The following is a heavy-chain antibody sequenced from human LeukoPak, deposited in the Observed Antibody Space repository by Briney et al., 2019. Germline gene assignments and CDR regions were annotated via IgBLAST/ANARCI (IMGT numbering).Heavy chain of an antibody. D-gene: IGHD5-18*01. CDR1: GFTFSIYG. J-gene: IGHJ3*02. Sequence: PGESLRLSCAASGFTFSIYGMNWVRQAPGKGLEWVSSISASGGTTYYADSVKGRFTISRDNSKNTLYLQMNSLRADDTAVYSCAKDPPTVMANAFHIWGQGTMVTVS. V-gene: IGHV3-23*01. CDR2: ISASGGTT. CDR3: AKDPPTVMANAFHI.